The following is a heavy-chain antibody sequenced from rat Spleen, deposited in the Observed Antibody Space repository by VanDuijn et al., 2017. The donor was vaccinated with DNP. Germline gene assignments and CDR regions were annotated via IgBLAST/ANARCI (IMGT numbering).Heavy chain of an antibody. J-gene: IGHJ1*01. Sequence: EVQLVESGGGLVQPGRSLKVSCTASGFTFSNFPMAWVRQAPTKGLEWVATIIYDGSRTYYRDSVKGRFTISRNNAKNTLYLQMNSLRSEDTATYYCARGIITTLAYWSFDFWGPGTMVTVSS. CDR1: GFTFSNFP. D-gene: IGHD1-6*01. CDR2: IIYDGSRT. V-gene: IGHV5-46*01. CDR3: ARGIITTLAYWSFDF.